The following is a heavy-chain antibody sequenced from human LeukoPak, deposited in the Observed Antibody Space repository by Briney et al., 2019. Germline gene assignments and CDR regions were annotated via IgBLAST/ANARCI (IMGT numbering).Heavy chain of an antibody. J-gene: IGHJ5*02. Sequence: GASVKVSCKASGYTFTSYDISWVRQAPGQGLEWMGGIIPIFGTANYAQKFQGRVTITADESTSTAYMELSSLRSEDTAVYYCAREGYSYGYGDRYIKNWFDPWGQGTLVTVSS. D-gene: IGHD5-18*01. CDR3: AREGYSYGYGDRYIKNWFDP. CDR1: GYTFTSYD. CDR2: IIPIFGTA. V-gene: IGHV1-69*13.